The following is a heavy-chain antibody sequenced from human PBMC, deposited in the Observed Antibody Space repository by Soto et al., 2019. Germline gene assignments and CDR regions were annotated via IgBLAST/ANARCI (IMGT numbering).Heavy chain of an antibody. Sequence: QITLKESGPTLVKPTQTLTLTCTFSGFSLSTSGVGVGWIRQPPGKALEWLALIYWDDDKRYSPSLKSRLTIXKXXSKNQVVLTMTNMDPVDTATYYCAHIKMGSSWHDYWGQGTLVTVSS. D-gene: IGHD6-13*01. V-gene: IGHV2-5*02. CDR3: AHIKMGSSWHDY. CDR2: IYWDDDK. CDR1: GFSLSTSGVG. J-gene: IGHJ4*02.